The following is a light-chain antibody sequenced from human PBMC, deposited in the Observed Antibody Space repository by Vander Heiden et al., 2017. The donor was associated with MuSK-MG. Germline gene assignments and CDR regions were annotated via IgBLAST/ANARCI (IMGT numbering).Light chain of an antibody. CDR1: ESVRSNS. J-gene: IGKJ4*01. CDR2: GAS. V-gene: IGKV3-20*01. Sequence: EIVLTQSPGTLSLSPGERATLSCRASESVRSNSLAWYQQRPGQAPRLLIYGASSRAAAVPDRFSGSASGTDFALTISGLEPEDCAVYYCQQYGRTTLTFGGGTKVEIK. CDR3: QQYGRTTLT.